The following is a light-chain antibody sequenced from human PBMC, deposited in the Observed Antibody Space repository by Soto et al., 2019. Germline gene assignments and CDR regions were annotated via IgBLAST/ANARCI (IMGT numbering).Light chain of an antibody. J-gene: IGLJ3*02. CDR2: GVS. CDR3: SSYTSSISWV. V-gene: IGLV2-14*01. CDR1: SSDVGGYNH. Sequence: QSALTQPASVSGSPGQSITISCTGTSSDVGGYNHVSWYQHHPGKAPKLMIYGVSNRPSGVSNRFSGSKSGNTASLTISGLQAEDEADYYCSSYTSSISWVFGGGTKLTVL.